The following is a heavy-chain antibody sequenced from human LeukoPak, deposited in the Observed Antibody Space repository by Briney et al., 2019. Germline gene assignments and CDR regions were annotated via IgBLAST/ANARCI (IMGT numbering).Heavy chain of an antibody. CDR2: INHSGST. V-gene: IGHV4-34*01. CDR3: ARGVDRDGYNLIDY. Sequence: GSLRLSCAASEFSVGSNYMTWIRQPPGKGLEWIGEINHSGSTNYNPSLKSRVTMSLDTSKNQFSLKLSSVTAADTAVYYCARGVDRDGYNLIDYWGQGTLVTVSS. CDR1: EFSVGSNY. D-gene: IGHD5-24*01. J-gene: IGHJ4*02.